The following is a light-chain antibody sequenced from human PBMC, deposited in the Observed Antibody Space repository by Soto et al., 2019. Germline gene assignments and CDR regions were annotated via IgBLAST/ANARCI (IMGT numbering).Light chain of an antibody. CDR3: QEYDGAPPVT. CDR2: DSS. J-gene: IGKJ5*01. CDR1: QRVSNSY. V-gene: IGKV3-20*01. Sequence: EIVLTQSPDTLSLSPGERVTLSCRASQRVSNSYLVWYQQKPGQAPRLLIYDSSTRATGIPDRFSGSGSGTDFTLTITSLEPEDFAVYYCQEYDGAPPVTFGLGTRLEI.